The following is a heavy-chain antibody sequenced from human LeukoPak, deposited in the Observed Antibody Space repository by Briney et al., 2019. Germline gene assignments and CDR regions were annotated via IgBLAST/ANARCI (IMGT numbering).Heavy chain of an antibody. CDR2: IIPIFGTA. CDR1: GGTFSSYA. CDR3: ATPDISTEAHRKKYGMDV. V-gene: IGHV1-69*13. Sequence: ASVKVSCKASGGTFSSYAISWVRQAPGQRLEWMGGIIPIFGTANYAQKFQGRVTITADESTSTAYMELSSLRSEDTAVYYCATPDISTEAHRKKYGMDVWGQGTTVTVSS. D-gene: IGHD3-9*01. J-gene: IGHJ6*02.